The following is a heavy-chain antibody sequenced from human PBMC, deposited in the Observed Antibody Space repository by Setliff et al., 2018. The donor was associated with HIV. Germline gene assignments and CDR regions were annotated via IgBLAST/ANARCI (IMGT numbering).Heavy chain of an antibody. Sequence: PSETLSLTCAVYGGSLDNYYWTWIRQPPGRGLEWIGEITDGGGTAYNSSLQSRLTISLDTSKKQFALKLHSMTAADTAVYYCARGSSCSSSSCYLYYYYYYGVDVWGPGTAVT. CDR3: ARGSSCSSSSCYLYYYYYYGVDV. D-gene: IGHD2-2*01. V-gene: IGHV4-34*01. CDR1: GGSLDNYY. CDR2: ITDGGGT. J-gene: IGHJ6*02.